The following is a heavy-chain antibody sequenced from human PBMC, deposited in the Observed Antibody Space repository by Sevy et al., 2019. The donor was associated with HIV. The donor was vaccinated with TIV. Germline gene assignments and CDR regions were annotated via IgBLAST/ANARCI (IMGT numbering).Heavy chain of an antibody. D-gene: IGHD3-22*01. Sequence: GGSLRLSCAASGFTFNNYAMTWVRQAPGKGLEWVSAVSGGGDTTYYADSVKGRFTISRDNSKNTLYLQMNSLRAEVTAVYYCAKGGSTSGYYLNYFAYWGQGTLVTVSS. V-gene: IGHV3-23*01. CDR3: AKGGSTSGYYLNYFAY. CDR2: VSGGGDTT. CDR1: GFTFNNYA. J-gene: IGHJ4*02.